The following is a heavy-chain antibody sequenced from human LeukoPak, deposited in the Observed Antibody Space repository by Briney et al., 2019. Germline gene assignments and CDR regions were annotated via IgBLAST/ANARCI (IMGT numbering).Heavy chain of an antibody. CDR1: RITFSSYS. V-gene: IGHV3-21*01. CDR2: ISSSSSYI. Sequence: GGSLRLSCAASRITFSSYSMNWVRQAPGKGLEWVSCISSSSSYIYYADSVKGRFTISRDNAKNSLYLQMNSLRAEDTAVYYCARDPYNGYYGDDYYYYMDVWGKGTTVTISS. CDR3: ARDPYNGYYGDDYYYYMDV. D-gene: IGHD4-17*01. J-gene: IGHJ6*03.